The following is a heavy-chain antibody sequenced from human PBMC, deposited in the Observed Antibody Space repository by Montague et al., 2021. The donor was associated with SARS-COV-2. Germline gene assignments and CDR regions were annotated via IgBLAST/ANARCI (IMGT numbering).Heavy chain of an antibody. CDR1: GFTFSSYW. V-gene: IGHV3-7*01. CDR2: IKQDGSEK. J-gene: IGHJ6*02. CDR3: AREGYGYNHYYYGIDV. D-gene: IGHD5-24*01. Sequence: SLRLSCAASGFTFSSYWMSWVRQAPGKGLEWVANIKQDGSEKYYVDSVKGRFTISRDNAKNSLYLQMNSLRAEDTAVYYCAREGYGYNHYYYGIDVWGQGTTVTVSS.